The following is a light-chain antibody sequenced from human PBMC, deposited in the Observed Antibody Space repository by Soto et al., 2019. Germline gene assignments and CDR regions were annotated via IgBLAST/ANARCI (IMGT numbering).Light chain of an antibody. CDR3: TSYSGPNDFYV. CDR2: EVT. V-gene: IGLV2-8*01. J-gene: IGLJ1*01. CDR1: SSDVGAYDY. Sequence: QSALAQPPSASGSPGQSVTISCTGTSSDVGAYDYVSWYQQHPGEAPKLLIYEVTKRHSGVPERFSASKSGDTASLTVSGLQVEDEADYYCTSYSGPNDFYVFGTGTKLTVL.